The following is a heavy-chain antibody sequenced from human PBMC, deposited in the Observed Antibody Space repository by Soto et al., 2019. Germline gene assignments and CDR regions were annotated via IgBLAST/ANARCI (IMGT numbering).Heavy chain of an antibody. J-gene: IGHJ4*02. CDR2: IIPIFGTA. CDR1: GGTFSRYA. D-gene: IGHD5-12*01. CDR3: ARDGYNYSRYYCDY. Sequence: QVQLVQSGAEVKKPGASVKVSCKAAGGTFSRYAISWVRQAPGQGLEWMGGIIPIFGTANYAQKFQGRVTITADESTSTAYMELSSLRSEDMAVYYCARDGYNYSRYYCDYWGQGTLVTVSS. V-gene: IGHV1-69*01.